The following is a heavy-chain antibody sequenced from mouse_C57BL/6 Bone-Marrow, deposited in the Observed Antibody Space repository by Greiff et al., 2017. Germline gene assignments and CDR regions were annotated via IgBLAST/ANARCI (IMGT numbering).Heavy chain of an antibody. CDR1: GYTFTSYW. D-gene: IGHD1-1*01. CDR2: IDPSDSET. V-gene: IGHV1-52*01. J-gene: IGHJ4*01. CDR3: ARTYYYGDAMDY. Sequence: QVQLQQPGAELVRPGSSVKLSCKASGYTFTSYWMHWVKQRPIQGLEWIGNIDPSDSETHSNQKFKDKATLTVDKSASTAYMQLSSLTSEDSSVYYCARTYYYGDAMDYWGQGTSVTVSS.